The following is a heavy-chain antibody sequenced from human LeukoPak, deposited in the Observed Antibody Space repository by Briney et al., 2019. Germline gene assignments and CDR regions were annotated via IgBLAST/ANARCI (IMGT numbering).Heavy chain of an antibody. CDR3: AKSSGWYEYFDY. D-gene: IGHD6-19*01. Sequence: SVKFSCKASGGTFSSYAISWVRQAPGHGLEWLGGIIPIFGTANYAQKFQGRVTITTDESTSTAYMELISLRSHDTAVYYRAKSSGWYEYFDYWGQGTLVTVSS. V-gene: IGHV1-69*05. CDR1: GGTFSSYA. CDR2: IIPIFGTA. J-gene: IGHJ4*02.